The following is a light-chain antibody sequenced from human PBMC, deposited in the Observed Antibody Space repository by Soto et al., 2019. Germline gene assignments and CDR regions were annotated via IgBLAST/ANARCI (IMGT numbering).Light chain of an antibody. V-gene: IGKV1-17*01. CDR3: LQHSTFPYT. Sequence: DIQMTQSPFSLAASVGASVTITCRGSQGISNLGWFQQKPGEAPKRLIYATSSLESGVPSRFSGSVSGTECTRTISSLQPQDFATYYCLQHSTFPYTFGQGTKLDIK. J-gene: IGKJ2*01. CDR1: QGISN. CDR2: ATS.